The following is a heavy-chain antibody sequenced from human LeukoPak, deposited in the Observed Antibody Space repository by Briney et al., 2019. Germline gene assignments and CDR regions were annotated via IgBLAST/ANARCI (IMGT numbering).Heavy chain of an antibody. D-gene: IGHD6-13*01. CDR2: ISNSGSSI. CDR1: GFTFSDSY. V-gene: IGHV3-11*01. J-gene: IGHJ3*02. Sequence: NAGGSLRLSCAASGFTFSDSYMTWIRQAPGKGLEWVSYISNSGSSIYYADSVKGRFTISRDNAKNSLYLQMNSLRAEDTALYYCAKDSRNIAAAGTRNIYYAFDIWGQGTMVTVSS. CDR3: AKDSRNIAAAGTRNIYYAFDI.